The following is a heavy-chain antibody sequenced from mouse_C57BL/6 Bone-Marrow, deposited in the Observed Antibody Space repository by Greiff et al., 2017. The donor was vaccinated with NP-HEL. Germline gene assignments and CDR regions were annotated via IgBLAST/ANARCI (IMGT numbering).Heavy chain of an antibody. CDR2: ISSGGSYT. D-gene: IGHD2-5*01. V-gene: IGHV5-6*01. CDR3: ARATIVTIRAMDY. Sequence: EVKVVESGGDLVKPGGSLKLSCAASGFTFSSYGMSWVRQTPDKRLEWVATISSGGSYTYYPGSVKGRFTISRDNAKNTLYLQMSSLKSEDTAMYYCARATIVTIRAMDYWGQGTSVTVSS. J-gene: IGHJ4*01. CDR1: GFTFSSYG.